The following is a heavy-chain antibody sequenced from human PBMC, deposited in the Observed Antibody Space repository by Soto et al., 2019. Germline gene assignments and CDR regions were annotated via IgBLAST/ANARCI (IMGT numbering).Heavy chain of an antibody. CDR1: GGSISNNNYY. V-gene: IGHV4-39*07. Sequence: SETLSLTCTVSGGSISNNNYYWDWIRQSPGKGLEWIAAMFHSGTTNYRPSLESRVTLSVDKSKNQFSLKMNSVTAADTAVYFCVMSPGWYKIDSWGQGILVTVSS. CDR3: VMSPGWYKIDS. J-gene: IGHJ4*02. CDR2: MFHSGTT. D-gene: IGHD6-19*01.